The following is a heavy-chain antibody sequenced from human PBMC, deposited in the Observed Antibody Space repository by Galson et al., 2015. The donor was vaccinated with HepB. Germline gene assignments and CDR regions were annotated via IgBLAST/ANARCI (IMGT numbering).Heavy chain of an antibody. J-gene: IGHJ4*02. D-gene: IGHD6-19*01. Sequence: QPPGKGLEWIGSIYYSGSTYYNPSLKSRVTISVDTSKNQFSLKLSSVTAADTAVYYCARLYSSGWVGYWGQGTLVTVSS. V-gene: IGHV4-39*01. CDR2: IYYSGST. CDR3: ARLYSSGWVGY.